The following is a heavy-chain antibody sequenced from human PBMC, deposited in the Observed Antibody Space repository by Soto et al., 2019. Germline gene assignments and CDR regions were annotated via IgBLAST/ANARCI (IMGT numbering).Heavy chain of an antibody. CDR1: GFSLTTSGVG. D-gene: IGHD4-17*01. J-gene: IGHJ5*02. CDR3: AHGTTTVTCWFDP. V-gene: IGHV2-5*02. Sequence: QITLKESGPTLVKPTQTLTLTCTFSGFSLTTSGVGVGWIRQPPGKALEGLALIYWDDDNGYTPSLKSMLTITMDTSKNQVVLTMPNMDPADTATYVCAHGTTTVTCWFDPWGQGTLVTVSS. CDR2: IYWDDDN.